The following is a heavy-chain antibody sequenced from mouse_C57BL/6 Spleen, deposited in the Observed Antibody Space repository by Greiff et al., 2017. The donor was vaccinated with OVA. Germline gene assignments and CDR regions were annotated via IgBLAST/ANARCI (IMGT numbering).Heavy chain of an antibody. CDR1: GYTFTSYW. J-gene: IGHJ1*03. Sequence: EVQLQQSGTVLARPGASVKMSCKTSGYTFTSYWMHWVKQGPRQGLEWIGAIYPGNSDTSYNQKFKGKAKLTAVTSASTAYMELSSLTNEDSAVYYCTRGLRRNWYFDVWGTGTTVTVSS. CDR3: TRGLRRNWYFDV. V-gene: IGHV1-5*01. CDR2: IYPGNSDT. D-gene: IGHD2-4*01.